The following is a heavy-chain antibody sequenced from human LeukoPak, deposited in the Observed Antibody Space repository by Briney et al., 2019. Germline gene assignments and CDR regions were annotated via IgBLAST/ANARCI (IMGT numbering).Heavy chain of an antibody. Sequence: PGRSLRLTRAASGFTFSSYGMHWVSQGPGKGLEWVTFIWYDGTDKNYADSVKGRFTISRDNSKNTLYLQMNSLRAEDTAVYYCARSGCTYYYGMDVWGQGTTGTVSS. D-gene: IGHD3-10*01. CDR2: IWYDGTDK. J-gene: IGHJ6*02. V-gene: IGHV3-33*01. CDR3: ARSGCTYYYGMDV. CDR1: GFTFSSYG.